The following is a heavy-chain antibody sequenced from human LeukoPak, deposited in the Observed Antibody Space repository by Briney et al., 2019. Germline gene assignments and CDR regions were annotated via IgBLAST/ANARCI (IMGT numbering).Heavy chain of an antibody. CDR3: TRDPRGDSSGFYFDY. D-gene: IGHD3-22*01. V-gene: IGHV3-21*01. CDR2: ISSSSSYI. CDR1: GFTFSSYS. J-gene: IGHJ4*02. Sequence: GGSLRLSCAASGFTFSSYSMNWVRQAPGKGLEWVSSISSSSSYIYYADSVKGRFTISRDNAKNSLYLQMNSLRAEDTAVYYCTRDPRGDSSGFYFDYWGQGNLVTVSS.